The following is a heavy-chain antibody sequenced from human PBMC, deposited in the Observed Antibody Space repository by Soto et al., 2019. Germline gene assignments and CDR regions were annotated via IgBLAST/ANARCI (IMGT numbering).Heavy chain of an antibody. J-gene: IGHJ4*02. Sequence: GGSLRLSCAASGFTFSSYAMSWVRQAPGKGLEWVSAISGSGGSTYYADSVKGRFTISRDNSKNTLYLQMNSLRAEDTAVYYCAKDGYCSGGSCYPVDYWGQGTLVTVSS. CDR3: AKDGYCSGGSCYPVDY. D-gene: IGHD2-15*01. CDR1: GFTFSSYA. CDR2: ISGSGGST. V-gene: IGHV3-23*01.